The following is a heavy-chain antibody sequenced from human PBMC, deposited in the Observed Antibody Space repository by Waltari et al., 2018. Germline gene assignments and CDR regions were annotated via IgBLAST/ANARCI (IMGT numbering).Heavy chain of an antibody. CDR1: GFSCSSYG. CDR3: ARVGSTVTGAGYFQH. J-gene: IGHJ1*01. Sequence: QGQLVESGGGVVQPGGSLSLSCAASGFSCSSYGMNRVRQAPGKGLEWVAFIWYDGKNKNYADSVKGRFTISRDNSKNTLYLQMNSLRAGDTAVYYCARVGSTVTGAGYFQHWGQGTLVTV. V-gene: IGHV3-30*02. CDR2: IWYDGKNK. D-gene: IGHD4-17*01.